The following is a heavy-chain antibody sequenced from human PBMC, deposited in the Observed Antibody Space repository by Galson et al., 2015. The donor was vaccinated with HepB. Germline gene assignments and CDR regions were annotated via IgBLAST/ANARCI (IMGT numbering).Heavy chain of an antibody. CDR1: GGSISSYY. Sequence: TLSLTCTVSGGSISSYYWSWIRQPPGKGLEWIGYIYYSGSTNYNPSLKSRVTISVDTSKNQFSLKLSSVTAADTAVYYCAREGIVGATRSLDYWGQGTPVTVSS. J-gene: IGHJ4*02. CDR3: AREGIVGATRSLDY. V-gene: IGHV4-59*01. CDR2: IYYSGST. D-gene: IGHD1-26*01.